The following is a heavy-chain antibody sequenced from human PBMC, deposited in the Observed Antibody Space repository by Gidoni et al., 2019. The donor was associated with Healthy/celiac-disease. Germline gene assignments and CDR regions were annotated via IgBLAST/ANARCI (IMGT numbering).Heavy chain of an antibody. J-gene: IGHJ6*02. CDR1: GLTSSSYA. CDR2: ISGSGGST. V-gene: IGHV3-23*01. CDR3: AKDPLWDFWSGPGMDV. D-gene: IGHD3-3*01. Sequence: EVQLLESGGGLAQPGGSLRLSCAASGLTSSSYAMSWLRQAPGKGLEWVSAISGSGGSTYYADSVKGRFTISRDNSKNTLYLQMNSLRAEDTAVYYCAKDPLWDFWSGPGMDVWGQGTTVTVSS.